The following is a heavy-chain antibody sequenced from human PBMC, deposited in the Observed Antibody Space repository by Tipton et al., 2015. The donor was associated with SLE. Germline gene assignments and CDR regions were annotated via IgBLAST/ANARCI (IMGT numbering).Heavy chain of an antibody. CDR2: INQDGSET. Sequence: GSLRLSCAASGFTFSSFWLSWVRQAPGKGLEWVANINQDGSETYYVDSVRGRFTISRDNAENSLYLQMNSLRAEDTAVYYCAREPYCGGDCYSEYRCYYYMDVWGKGTTVTVSS. J-gene: IGHJ6*03. D-gene: IGHD2-21*01. CDR3: AREPYCGGDCYSEYRCYYYMDV. CDR1: GFTFSSFW. V-gene: IGHV3-7*01.